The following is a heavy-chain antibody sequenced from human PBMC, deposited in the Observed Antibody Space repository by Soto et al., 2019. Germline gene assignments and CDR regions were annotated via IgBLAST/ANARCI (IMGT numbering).Heavy chain of an antibody. CDR2: MGGAGAR. CDR3: TRAAFGDGMDL. J-gene: IGHJ6*02. CDR1: GFTYNSYD. D-gene: IGHD3-10*01. Sequence: EVQLVESGGGLVQPGGSLRLSCAAFGFTYNSYDMHWVRQVTGKGLEWVSSMGGAGAREYADSVKGRFIISRDNAKNSLYLQMDSLRAGDTGVYYCTRAAFGDGMDLWGQGTPVTVSS. V-gene: IGHV3-13*01.